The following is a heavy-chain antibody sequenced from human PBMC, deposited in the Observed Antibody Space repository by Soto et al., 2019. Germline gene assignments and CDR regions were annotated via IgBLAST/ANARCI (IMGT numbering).Heavy chain of an antibody. D-gene: IGHD2-15*01. J-gene: IGHJ3*02. Sequence: ASVKVSCKASGYTFTSYYMHWVRQAPGQGLEWMGIINPSGGSTSYAQKFQGRVTMTRDTSISTAYMELSRLRSDDTAVYYCARSHCSGGSCFYHDAFDIWGQGTMVTVSS. CDR3: ARSHCSGGSCFYHDAFDI. CDR2: INPSGGST. V-gene: IGHV1-46*01. CDR1: GYTFTSYY.